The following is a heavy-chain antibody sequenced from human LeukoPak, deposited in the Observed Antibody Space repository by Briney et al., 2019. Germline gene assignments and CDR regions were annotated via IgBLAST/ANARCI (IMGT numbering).Heavy chain of an antibody. CDR3: ARAVGWGSGSYFVY. CDR1: GFTVSSNY. CDR2: IYSGGST. V-gene: IGHV3-53*01. J-gene: IGHJ4*02. Sequence: GGSLRLSCAASGFTVSSNYMSWVRQAPGKGLEWVSVIYSGGSTYYADSVKGRFTISRDNSKNTLYLQMNSLRAEDTAVYYCARAVGWGSGSYFVYWGQGTLVIVSS. D-gene: IGHD3-10*01.